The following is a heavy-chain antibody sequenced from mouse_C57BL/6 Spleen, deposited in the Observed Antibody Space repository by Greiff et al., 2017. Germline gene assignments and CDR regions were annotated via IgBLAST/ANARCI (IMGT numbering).Heavy chain of an antibody. CDR1: GFSFNTYA. CDR2: IRSKSNNYAT. Sequence: EVKVEESGGGLVQPKGSLKLSCAASGFSFNTYAMNWVRQAPGKGLEWVARIRSKSNNYATYYAFSVKDRFTISRDDSKSMLYLQMNNLKTEDTAMYYCVKHSNYDAMDYWGQGTSVTVSS. D-gene: IGHD2-5*01. V-gene: IGHV10-1*01. J-gene: IGHJ4*01. CDR3: VKHSNYDAMDY.